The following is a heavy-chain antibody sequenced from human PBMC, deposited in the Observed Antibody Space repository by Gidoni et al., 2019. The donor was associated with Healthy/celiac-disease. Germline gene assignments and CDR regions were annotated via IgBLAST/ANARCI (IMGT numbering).Heavy chain of an antibody. CDR3: ARNLYGDYFLLDY. CDR2: ISSSSSYT. J-gene: IGHJ4*02. Sequence: QVQLVESGGGLVKPGGSLSLSCPPSGFTFIDYYMSWIRQAPGKGLEWVSYISSSSSYTNYADSVKGRFTISRDNAKNSLYLQMNSLRAEDTAVYYCARNLYGDYFLLDYWGQGTLVTVSS. CDR1: GFTFIDYY. V-gene: IGHV3-11*05. D-gene: IGHD4-17*01.